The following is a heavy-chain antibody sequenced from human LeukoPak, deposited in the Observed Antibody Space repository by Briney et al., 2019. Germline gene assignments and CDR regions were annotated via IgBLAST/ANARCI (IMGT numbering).Heavy chain of an antibody. CDR2: IYYSGST. CDR1: GGSISSYY. D-gene: IGHD4-17*01. J-gene: IGHJ5*02. V-gene: IGHV4-59*01. CDR3: ARVGRVTTENWFDP. Sequence: SETPSLTCTVSGGSISSYYWSWIRQPPGKGLEWIGYIYYSGSTNYNPSLKSRVTISVDTSKNQFSLKLSSVTAADTAVYYCARVGRVTTENWFDPWGQGTLVTVSS.